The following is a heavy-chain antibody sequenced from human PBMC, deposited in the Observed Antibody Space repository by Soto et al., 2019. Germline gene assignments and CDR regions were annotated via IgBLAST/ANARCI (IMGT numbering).Heavy chain of an antibody. CDR2: IYYSGST. CDR3: ARVRGVTYFDY. V-gene: IGHV4-30-4*01. D-gene: IGHD3-10*01. CDR1: GGSISSGDYY. Sequence: SETLSLTCTVSGGSISSGDYYWSWIRQPPGKSLEWIGYIYYSGSTYYNPSLKSRVTISVDTSKNQFSLKLTSVTAADTAVYYCARVRGVTYFDYWGQGTLVTVSS. J-gene: IGHJ4*02.